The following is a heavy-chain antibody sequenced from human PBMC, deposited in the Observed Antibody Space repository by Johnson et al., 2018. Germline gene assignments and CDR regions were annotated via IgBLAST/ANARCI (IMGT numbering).Heavy chain of an antibody. Sequence: QVQLQESGGGVVQPGRSLRLSCAASGFTFSRFAMHWVRQAPGKGLEWVAVISYDGRNQYYPDSVEGRFTISRDNSRNTLYLQMNSLRNDDTAGYYCARGGGRWLQPDYWGQGTLVTVSA. V-gene: IGHV3-30*03. CDR2: ISYDGRNQ. CDR1: GFTFSRFA. D-gene: IGHD5-24*01. J-gene: IGHJ4*02. CDR3: ARGGGRWLQPDY.